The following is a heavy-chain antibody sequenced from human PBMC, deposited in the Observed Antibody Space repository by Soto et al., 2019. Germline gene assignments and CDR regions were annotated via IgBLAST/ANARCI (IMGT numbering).Heavy chain of an antibody. CDR1: GYTLTELS. Sequence: ASVKVSCKVSGYTLTELSMHWVRQAPGKGLEWMGGFDPEDGETIYAQKFQGRVTMTADTSTDTAYMELSSLRSEDTAVYYCASRFYDSSGYYAHFDYCGQGTLVTVSS. D-gene: IGHD3-22*01. J-gene: IGHJ4*02. CDR2: FDPEDGET. V-gene: IGHV1-24*01. CDR3: ASRFYDSSGYYAHFDY.